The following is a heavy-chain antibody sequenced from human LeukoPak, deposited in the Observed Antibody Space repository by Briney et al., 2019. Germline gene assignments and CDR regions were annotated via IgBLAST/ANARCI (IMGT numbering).Heavy chain of an antibody. CDR2: TNPNSGGT. CDR3: ARDYCSGGSCYSNFQH. D-gene: IGHD2-15*01. Sequence: ASVKVSCKASGYTFTGYYMHWVRQAPGQGLEWMGWTNPNSGGTNYAQKFQGRVTMTRDTSISTAYMELSRLRSDDTAVYYCARDYCSGGSCYSNFQHWGQGTLVTVSS. V-gene: IGHV1-2*02. CDR1: GYTFTGYY. J-gene: IGHJ1*01.